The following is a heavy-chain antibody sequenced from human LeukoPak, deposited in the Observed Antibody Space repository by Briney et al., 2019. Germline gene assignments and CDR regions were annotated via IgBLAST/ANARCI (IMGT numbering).Heavy chain of an antibody. V-gene: IGHV1-69*13. CDR2: IIPIFGTA. CDR1: GGTFSSHA. CDR3: ARVGLGHYFDY. Sequence: SVRVSCKASGGTFSSHAISWVRQAPGQGLEWMGGIIPIFGTANYAQKFQGRVTITADESTSTAYMELSSLRSEDTAVYYCARVGLGHYFDYWGQGILVTVSS. D-gene: IGHD3-10*01. J-gene: IGHJ4*02.